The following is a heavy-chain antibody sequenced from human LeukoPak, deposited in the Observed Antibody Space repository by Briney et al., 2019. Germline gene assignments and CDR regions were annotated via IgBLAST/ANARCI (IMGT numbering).Heavy chain of an antibody. J-gene: IGHJ5*02. V-gene: IGHV1-8*03. Sequence: ASVKVSCKASVYTFTSYDINWVRQATGQGLEWMGWMNPNSGNTGYAQKFQGRVTITRNTSISTAYMELSSLRSEDTAVYYCARRLRFIPWFDPWGQGTLVTDSS. CDR3: ARRLRFIPWFDP. CDR1: VYTFTSYD. CDR2: MNPNSGNT. D-gene: IGHD3-3*01.